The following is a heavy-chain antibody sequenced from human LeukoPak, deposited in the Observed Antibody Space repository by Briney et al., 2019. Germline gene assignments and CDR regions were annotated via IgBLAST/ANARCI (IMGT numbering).Heavy chain of an antibody. J-gene: IGHJ5*02. CDR2: IYTSGST. V-gene: IGHV4-61*02. CDR3: ARDLGYSYGYWFDP. Sequence: SQTLSLTCTVSGGSISSGSYYWSWIRQPAGKGLEWIGRIYTSGSTNYNPSLKSRVTISVDTSKKQFSLKLSSVTAADTAVYYCARDLGYSYGYWFDPWGQGTLVTVSS. CDR1: GGSISSGSYY. D-gene: IGHD5-18*01.